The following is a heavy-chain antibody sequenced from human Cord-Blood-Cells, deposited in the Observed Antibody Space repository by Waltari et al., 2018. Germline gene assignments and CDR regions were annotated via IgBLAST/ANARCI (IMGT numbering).Heavy chain of an antibody. J-gene: IGHJ3*02. CDR3: AREGAGTHAFDI. V-gene: IGHV1-69*01. D-gene: IGHD1-1*01. CDR1: GGTFASYS. CDR2: IIPIFGTA. Sequence: VQLVQSGAEVKKPGSWVKASCKASGGTFASYSMSWVRQAPGQGLEWMGGIIPIFGTANYAQKFQGRVTITADESTSTAYMELSSLRSEDTAVYYCAREGAGTHAFDIWGQGTWSPSLQ.